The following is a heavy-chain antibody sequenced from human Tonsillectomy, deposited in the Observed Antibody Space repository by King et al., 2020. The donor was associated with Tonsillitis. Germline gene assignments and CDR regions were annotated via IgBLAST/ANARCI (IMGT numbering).Heavy chain of an antibody. V-gene: IGHV1-69*09. CDR1: GGTFSSYA. Sequence: QLVQSGAEVKKPGSSVKVSCKASGGTFSSYAIIWVRQAPGQGLEWMGRIIPILGIANYAQKFQGRVTITADKSTSTAYMELSSLRSEDTAVYYCARDGGDYGDYSFWGQGTLVTVSS. J-gene: IGHJ4*02. CDR2: IIPILGIA. CDR3: ARDGGDYGDYSF. D-gene: IGHD4-17*01.